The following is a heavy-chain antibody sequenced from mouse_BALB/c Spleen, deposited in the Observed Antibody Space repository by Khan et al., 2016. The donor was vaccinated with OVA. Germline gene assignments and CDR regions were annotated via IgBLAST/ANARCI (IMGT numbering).Heavy chain of an antibody. CDR2: INTYTGEP. V-gene: IGHV9-3-1*01. CDR1: GYTFTNYG. CDR3: ARIRNYLYFDV. J-gene: IGHJ1*01. Sequence: QIQLVQSGPELKKPGETVKISCKAFGYTFTNYGMNWVKQAPGKALKWLGWINTYTGEPPYADVFKGRFAFSLESSASTAYFQINNLKNEDTATYFCARIRNYLYFDVWGAGTTVTVSS.